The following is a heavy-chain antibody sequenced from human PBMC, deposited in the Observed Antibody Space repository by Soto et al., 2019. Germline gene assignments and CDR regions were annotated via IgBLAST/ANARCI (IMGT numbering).Heavy chain of an antibody. CDR1: GFTFSSYG. D-gene: IGHD6-19*01. J-gene: IGHJ4*02. CDR3: AGGWLVPNTYFDY. Sequence: PGGSLRLSCAASGFTFSSYGMHWVRQAPGKGLEWVAVISYDGSNKYYADSVKGRFTISRDNSKNTLYLQMNSLRAEDTAVYYCAGGWLVPNTYFDYWGQGTLVTVSS. CDR2: ISYDGSNK. V-gene: IGHV3-30*03.